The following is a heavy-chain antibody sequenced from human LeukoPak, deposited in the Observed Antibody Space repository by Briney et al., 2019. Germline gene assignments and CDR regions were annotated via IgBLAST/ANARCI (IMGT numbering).Heavy chain of an antibody. CDR3: ARHHSGYGSPWFDP. Sequence: SETLSLTCTVSGGSISSSSYYWGWIRQPPGKGLEWIGSIYYSGSTYYNPPLKSRVTISVDTSKNQFSLKLSSVTAADTAVYYCARHHSGYGSPWFDPWGQGTLVTVSS. CDR1: GGSISSSSYY. D-gene: IGHD5-18*01. J-gene: IGHJ5*02. V-gene: IGHV4-39*01. CDR2: IYYSGST.